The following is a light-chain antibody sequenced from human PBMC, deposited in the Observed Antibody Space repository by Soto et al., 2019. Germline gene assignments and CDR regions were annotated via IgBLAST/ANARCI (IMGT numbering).Light chain of an antibody. CDR3: MQAPHWRWT. CDR1: QGLVHSNGNTH. V-gene: IGKV2-30*02. CDR2: KVS. J-gene: IGKJ1*01. Sequence: DVVMTQSPLSLPVTLGQPATISCRSSQGLVHSNGNTHLNWLQQRPGQSPRRLIYKVSNRDSGVPDRFSGSGSGTDFTPKISRVEAADVGVYYCMQAPHWRWTFGQGTRVEI.